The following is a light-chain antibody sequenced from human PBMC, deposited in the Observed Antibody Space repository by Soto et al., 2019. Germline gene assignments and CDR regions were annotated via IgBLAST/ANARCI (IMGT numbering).Light chain of an antibody. J-gene: IGKJ4*01. V-gene: IGKV2-28*01. Sequence: DIVMTQSPLSLPVTPGEPASISCRSSLSLLHSNGYNYLDWYLQKPGQSPQLLIYLGSNRASGVPHRFSGSGSGTDFTLKISRVEAEYVGVYYCMQALQTRILTFGGVTKVGIK. CDR1: LSLLHSNGYNY. CDR3: MQALQTRILT. CDR2: LGS.